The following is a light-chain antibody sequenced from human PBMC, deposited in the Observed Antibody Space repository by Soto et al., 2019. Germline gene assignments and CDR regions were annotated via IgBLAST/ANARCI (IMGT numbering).Light chain of an antibody. CDR2: EVS. J-gene: IGLJ1*01. Sequence: QSALTQPASGSGSPGQSITISCTGTSSDVGGYNYVSWYQQHPGKAPKLMIYEVSNRPSGVSNRFSGSKSGNTASLTISGLQAEDEADYYCSSYTSSSPLVFGTGTKVTVL. V-gene: IGLV2-14*01. CDR1: SSDVGGYNY. CDR3: SSYTSSSPLV.